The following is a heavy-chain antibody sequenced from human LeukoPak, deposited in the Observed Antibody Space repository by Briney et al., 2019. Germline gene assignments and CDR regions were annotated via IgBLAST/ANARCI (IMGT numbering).Heavy chain of an antibody. D-gene: IGHD2-21*01. CDR1: GFTVSSNY. CDR3: ARDTYYYFDY. J-gene: IGHJ4*02. Sequence: GGCLSLSCAASGFTVSSNYMSWVRQAPGKGLEWGSVIYSGGSTYYADSVKGRFTISRDNSKNTLYLQMNSLRAEDTAVYYCARDTYYYFDYWGQGTLVTVSS. CDR2: IYSGGST. V-gene: IGHV3-53*01.